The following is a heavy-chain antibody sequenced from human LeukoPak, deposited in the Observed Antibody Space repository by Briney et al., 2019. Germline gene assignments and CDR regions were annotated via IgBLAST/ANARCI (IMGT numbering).Heavy chain of an antibody. Sequence: SVKVSCKASGGTFSSYAISWVRQAPGQGLEWMGGIIPIFGTANYAQKFQGGVTITADKSTSTAYKELSSLRSEDTAVFYCAHNPRIIGNMGRAFDFWGQGTMLTVSS. V-gene: IGHV1-69*06. J-gene: IGHJ3*01. D-gene: IGHD1-20*01. CDR3: AHNPRIIGNMGRAFDF. CDR2: IIPIFGTA. CDR1: GGTFSSYA.